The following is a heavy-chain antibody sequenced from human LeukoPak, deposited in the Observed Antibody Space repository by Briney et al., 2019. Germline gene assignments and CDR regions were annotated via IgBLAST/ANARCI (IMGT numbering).Heavy chain of an antibody. CDR2: IYYSGST. Sequence: SETLSLTCTVSGVSMSSYYWSWIRQPPGKGLEWIGYIYYSGSTNYNPSLKSRATISIDTSKNQISLKMPSVTAADTAVYYCAGSVAGTLSEHFQHWGQGILVSVSS. CDR3: AGSVAGTLSEHFQH. D-gene: IGHD6-19*01. V-gene: IGHV4-59*08. J-gene: IGHJ1*01. CDR1: GVSMSSYY.